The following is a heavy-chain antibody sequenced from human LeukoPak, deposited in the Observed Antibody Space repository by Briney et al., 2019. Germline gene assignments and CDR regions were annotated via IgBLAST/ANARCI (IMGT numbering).Heavy chain of an antibody. D-gene: IGHD4-17*01. Sequence: ASVKVSCKGSGYPFTDHFMHWVRQAPGQGLEWMAKINPNSGATAYAEGFQGRVTLTRDTSISTVYMALRTLRSPDTAVYYCARPSDYGDYIDYWGQGTLVTVSS. CDR2: INPNSGAT. CDR3: ARPSDYGDYIDY. V-gene: IGHV1-2*02. CDR1: GYPFTDHF. J-gene: IGHJ4*02.